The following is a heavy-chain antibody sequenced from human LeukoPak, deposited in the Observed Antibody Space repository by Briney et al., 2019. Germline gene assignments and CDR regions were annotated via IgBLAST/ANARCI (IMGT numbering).Heavy chain of an antibody. CDR3: ARVFKSQGIDP. V-gene: IGHV1-8*03. D-gene: IGHD3-10*01. CDR1: GYTFTSYD. Sequence: GASVKVSCKASGYTFTSYDINWVRQATGQGLEWMGWMNPNSGNTGYAQKFQGRVTITRNTSISTAYMELSSLRSEDTAAYYCARVFKSQGIDPWGQGTLVTVSS. J-gene: IGHJ5*02. CDR2: MNPNSGNT.